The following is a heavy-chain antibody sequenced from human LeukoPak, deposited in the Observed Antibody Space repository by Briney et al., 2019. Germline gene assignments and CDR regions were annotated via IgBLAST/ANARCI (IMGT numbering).Heavy chain of an antibody. J-gene: IGHJ1*01. D-gene: IGHD6-19*01. Sequence: ASVKVSCKASGYTFTGYYMHWVRQAPGQGLEWMGWMNPNSGNTGYAQKFQGRVTMTRNTSISTAYMELSSLRSEDTAVYYCALAPGIAVAGWEYFQHWGQGTLVTVSS. CDR2: MNPNSGNT. CDR1: GYTFTGYY. CDR3: ALAPGIAVAGWEYFQH. V-gene: IGHV1-8*02.